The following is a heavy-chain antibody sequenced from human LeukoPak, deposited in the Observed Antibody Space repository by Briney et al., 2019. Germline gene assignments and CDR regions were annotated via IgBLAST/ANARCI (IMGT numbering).Heavy chain of an antibody. D-gene: IGHD2-15*01. CDR2: SNPNSGGT. J-gene: IGHJ4*02. CDR3: ASGEFYCSGGSCYSGSVWDY. V-gene: IGHV1-2*06. CDR1: GYTFTGYY. Sequence: GASVKVSCKASGYTFTGYYMHWVRQAPGQGLEWMGRSNPNSGGTNYAQKFQGRVTMTRDTSISTAYMELSRLRSDDTAVYYCASGEFYCSGGSCYSGSVWDYWGQGTLVTVSS.